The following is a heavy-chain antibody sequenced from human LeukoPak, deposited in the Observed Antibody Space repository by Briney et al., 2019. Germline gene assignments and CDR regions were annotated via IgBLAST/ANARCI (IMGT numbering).Heavy chain of an antibody. V-gene: IGHV1-2*02. CDR1: GYTFTGYY. CDR2: INPNSGGT. CDR3: ARVKGRLSWFDP. Sequence: GASVKVSCKASGYTFTGYYMHWARQAPGQGLEWMGWINPNSGGTNYAQKFQGRVTMTRDTSISTAYMELSRLRSDDTAVYYCARVKGRLSWFDPWGQGTLFTVPS. J-gene: IGHJ5*02.